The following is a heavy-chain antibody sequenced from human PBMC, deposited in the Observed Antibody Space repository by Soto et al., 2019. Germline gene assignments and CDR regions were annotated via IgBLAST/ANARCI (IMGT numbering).Heavy chain of an antibody. Sequence: GASVKVSCKASGYTFTSYYMHWVRQAPGQGLEWMGIINPSGGSTSYAQKFQGRVTMTRDTSTSTVYMELSSLRSEDTAVYYCAREGTPYDSSGTLDYWGQGTLVTVSS. CDR2: INPSGGST. CDR1: GYTFTSYY. V-gene: IGHV1-46*01. CDR3: AREGTPYDSSGTLDY. J-gene: IGHJ4*02. D-gene: IGHD3-22*01.